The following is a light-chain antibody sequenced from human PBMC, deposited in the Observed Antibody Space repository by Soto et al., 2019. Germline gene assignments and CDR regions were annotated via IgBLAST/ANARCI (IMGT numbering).Light chain of an antibody. J-gene: IGKJ1*01. CDR3: QQYGSSPRT. CDR2: GAS. Sequence: EIVLTQPPGTLPLSPGERATLSCRASQSVSSSYLAWYQQKPGQAPRLLIYGASSRATGIPDRFSGSGSGTDFTLTISRLEPEDFAVNYCQQYGSSPRTFGQGTKVDI. CDR1: QSVSSSY. V-gene: IGKV3-20*01.